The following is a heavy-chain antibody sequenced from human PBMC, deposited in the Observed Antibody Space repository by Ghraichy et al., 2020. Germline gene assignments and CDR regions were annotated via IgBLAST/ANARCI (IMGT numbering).Heavy chain of an antibody. CDR2: IYHSGST. CDR3: ARASSDYGDYALDY. J-gene: IGHJ4*02. Sequence: SETLSLTCTVSGYSISSGYYWGWIRQPPGKGLEWIGSIYHSGSTYYTPSLKSRVTISVETSKNQFSLKLSYVTAADTAVYYCARASSDYGDYALDYWGQGTLVTVSS. CDR1: GYSISSGYY. D-gene: IGHD4-17*01. V-gene: IGHV4-38-2*02.